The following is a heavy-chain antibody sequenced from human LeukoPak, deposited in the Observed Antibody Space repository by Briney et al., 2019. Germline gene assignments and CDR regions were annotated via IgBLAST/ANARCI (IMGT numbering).Heavy chain of an antibody. J-gene: IGHJ4*02. CDR1: GFRFRSYA. CDR3: AKGDAYCGGDCFPD. Sequence: GGSLRLSCAASGFRFRSYAMSWVRQAPGKGLEWVSSFSGGDGSTYYADSVKGRFTISRDNSKNTLFPQMNSLRAEDTAVYFCAKGDAYCGGDCFPDWGQGTLVTVSS. D-gene: IGHD2-21*02. V-gene: IGHV3-23*01. CDR2: FSGGDGST.